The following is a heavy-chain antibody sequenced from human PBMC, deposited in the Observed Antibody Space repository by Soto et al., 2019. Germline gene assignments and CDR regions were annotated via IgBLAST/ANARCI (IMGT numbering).Heavy chain of an antibody. Sequence: GGSLRLSCAASGFTFSDYYMSWIRQAPGKGREWVSYISSSSSYTNYADSVKGRFTISRDNAKNSLYLQMNSLRAEDTAVYYCATFIAAAGRFDYWGQGTLVTVSS. CDR3: ATFIAAAGRFDY. CDR1: GFTFSDYY. D-gene: IGHD6-13*01. CDR2: ISSSSSYT. V-gene: IGHV3-11*06. J-gene: IGHJ4*02.